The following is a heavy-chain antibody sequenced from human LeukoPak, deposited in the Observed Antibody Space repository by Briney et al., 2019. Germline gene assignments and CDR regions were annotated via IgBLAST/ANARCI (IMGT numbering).Heavy chain of an antibody. J-gene: IGHJ4*02. CDR1: GFTFSGYW. CDR3: AKDRLPMVRGVDY. Sequence: GGSLRLSCAASGFTFSGYWMSWVRQAPGKGLEGVANIKQDGSEKYYVDSVKGRFTISRDNSKNTLFLQMNSLRAEDTAVYYCAKDRLPMVRGVDYWGQGTLVTVSS. D-gene: IGHD3-10*01. CDR2: IKQDGSEK. V-gene: IGHV3-7*03.